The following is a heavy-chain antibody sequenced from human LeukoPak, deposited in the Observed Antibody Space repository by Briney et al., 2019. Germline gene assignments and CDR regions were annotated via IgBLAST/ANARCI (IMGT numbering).Heavy chain of an antibody. CDR3: ANGLPFDF. Sequence: GRSLRLSCAASGFTFSSYAMHWVRQAPGKGLEWVAVISYDGSNKYYADSVKGRFTISRDNSKNTLYLQMNSLRAEDTAVYYCANGLPFDFWGQGTPVTVSS. V-gene: IGHV3-30-3*01. J-gene: IGHJ4*02. D-gene: IGHD5-12*01. CDR1: GFTFSSYA. CDR2: ISYDGSNK.